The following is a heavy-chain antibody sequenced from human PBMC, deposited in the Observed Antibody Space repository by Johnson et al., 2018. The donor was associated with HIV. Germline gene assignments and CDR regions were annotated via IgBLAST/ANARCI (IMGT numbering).Heavy chain of an antibody. CDR2: ISSSGSTI. V-gene: IGHV3-11*04. CDR3: ASTRLPLDDAFDI. CDR1: GFTFSDYY. J-gene: IGHJ3*02. Sequence: QVQLVESGGGLVQPGGSLRLSCAASGFTFSDYYMSWIRQAPGQGLEWVSYISSSGSTIYYADSVKGRFTISRDNAKNSLYLQMNSLRAEDTAVYYCASTRLPLDDAFDIWGQGTMVTVSS. D-gene: IGHD5-12*01.